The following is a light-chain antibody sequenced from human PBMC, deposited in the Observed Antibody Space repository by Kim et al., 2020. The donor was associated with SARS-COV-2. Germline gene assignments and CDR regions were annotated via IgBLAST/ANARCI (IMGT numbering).Light chain of an antibody. Sequence: ASVGDRVTITCRASQDISNRLAWYQQRPGKAPKLLIYTASNLQGGVPSRFSGSGSGTDFTLTIGSLQPEDLATYYCQQTYSFPLTFGGGTKVDIK. J-gene: IGKJ4*01. CDR3: QQTYSFPLT. CDR1: QDISNR. V-gene: IGKV1-12*01. CDR2: TAS.